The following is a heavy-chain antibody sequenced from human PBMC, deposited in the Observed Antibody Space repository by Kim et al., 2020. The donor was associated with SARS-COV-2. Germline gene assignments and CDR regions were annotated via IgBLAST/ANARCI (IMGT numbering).Heavy chain of an antibody. J-gene: IGHJ3*02. Sequence: VKRRFTTSRENAKNSLYLQMNSLRAGDTAVYYCARDGTGSTSFAPGAFDIWGQGTMVTVSS. CDR3: ARDGTGSTSFAPGAFDI. V-gene: IGHV3-13*01. D-gene: IGHD2-2*01.